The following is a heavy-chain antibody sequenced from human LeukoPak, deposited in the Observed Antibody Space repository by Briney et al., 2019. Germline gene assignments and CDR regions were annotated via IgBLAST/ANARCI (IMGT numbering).Heavy chain of an antibody. CDR3: ARGRAYYYDSTGSPLFAS. Sequence: SVKVSCKASGYTFTDYYMHWVRPPPGQGLEGMGWLNPNSGGTNYAQKFQGRVTLTRDTSISTAYMELSRLGSDDTAIFYCARGRAYYYDSTGSPLFASWGQGTLVTVSS. V-gene: IGHV1-2*02. CDR2: LNPNSGGT. CDR1: GYTFTDYY. D-gene: IGHD3-22*01. J-gene: IGHJ4*02.